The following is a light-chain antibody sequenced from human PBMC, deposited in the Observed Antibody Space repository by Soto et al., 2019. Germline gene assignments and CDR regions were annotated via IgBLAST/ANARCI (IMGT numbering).Light chain of an antibody. V-gene: IGKV3-20*01. CDR3: QQYGSSRIT. J-gene: IGKJ4*01. CDR2: GAS. CDR1: QSVSSSY. Sequence: EIVLTQSPGTQSLSPGERATLSCRASQSVSSSYLAWYQQKPGQAPRLLIYGASSRATGIPDRFSGSGSGTDFTLTISRLEPEDFAVYYCQQYGSSRITFGGGTKVDI.